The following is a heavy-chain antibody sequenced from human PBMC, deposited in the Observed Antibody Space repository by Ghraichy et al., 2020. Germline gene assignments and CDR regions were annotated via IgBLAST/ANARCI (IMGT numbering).Heavy chain of an antibody. V-gene: IGHV3-48*02. J-gene: IGHJ3*01. Sequence: LSLTCVASGFAFSSYGFHWVRQAPGKGLEWISYISFTSNTIYYADSVEDRFTISRDNAKNSLYLQMNSLRHEDTAVYFCARSDNFRALDLWGQGTLVTVSS. CDR1: GFAFSSYG. D-gene: IGHD5-24*01. CDR3: ARSDNFRALDL. CDR2: ISFTSNTI.